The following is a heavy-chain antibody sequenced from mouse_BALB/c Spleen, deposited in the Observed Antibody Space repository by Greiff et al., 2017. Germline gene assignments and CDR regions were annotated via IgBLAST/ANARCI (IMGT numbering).Heavy chain of an antibody. V-gene: IGHV1S81*02. CDR3: ARRGGNSYCFDH. CDR1: GYTFTSYW. J-gene: IGHJ4*01. D-gene: IGHD2-1*01. CDR2: INPSNGRT. Sequence: QVHVKQSGAELVKPGASVKLSCKASGYTFTSYWMHWVKQRPGQGLEWIGEINPSNGRTNYNEKFKSKATLTVDKSSSTAYMQLSSLASEDSAVYYCARRGGNSYCFDHWGQGTLVTGS.